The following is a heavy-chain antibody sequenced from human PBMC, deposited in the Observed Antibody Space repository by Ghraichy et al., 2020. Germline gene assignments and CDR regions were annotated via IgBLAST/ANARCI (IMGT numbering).Heavy chain of an antibody. Sequence: CAATGFSISTHWMHWVRQVPGKGLAWVSRISSDGRSTSYADSVKGRFTISRDNAKNTVYLQMNSLRDEDTAVYFCARAQLLPDDCFNMWGQGTMVTVSS. V-gene: IGHV3-74*01. CDR3: ARAQLLPDDCFNM. CDR2: ISSDGRST. J-gene: IGHJ3*02. D-gene: IGHD2-21*01. CDR1: GFSISTHW.